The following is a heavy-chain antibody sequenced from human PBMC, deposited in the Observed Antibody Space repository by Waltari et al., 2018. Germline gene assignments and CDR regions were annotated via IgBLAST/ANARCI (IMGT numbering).Heavy chain of an antibody. CDR1: GGTFSSYA. CDR3: ARGGFKATSFGAVIGEVPDL. CDR2: IIPIFGTA. V-gene: IGHV1-69*01. Sequence: QVQLVQSGAEVKKPGSSVKVSCKASGGTFSSYAISWVRQAPGQGLEWMGGIIPIFGTANYAQKFQGRVTITADESTSTAYMELSSLRSEDTAVYYCARGGFKATSFGAVIGEVPDLWGQGTLVIVSS. J-gene: IGHJ4*02. D-gene: IGHD3-3*01.